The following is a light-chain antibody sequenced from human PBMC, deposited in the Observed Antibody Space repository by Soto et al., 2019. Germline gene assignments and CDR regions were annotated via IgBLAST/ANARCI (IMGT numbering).Light chain of an antibody. V-gene: IGKV3-20*01. J-gene: IGKJ4*01. CDR2: GAS. CDR1: QSVSSSY. Sequence: EIVLTQSPGTLSLSPGERATLSCRASQSVSSSYLAWYQQKPGQAPRLLIYGASSRATGIPDRFSGSGSGTDFNLPISRLEPGDFAVYYCPQYGSSLALTFGGGTKVEIK. CDR3: PQYGSSLALT.